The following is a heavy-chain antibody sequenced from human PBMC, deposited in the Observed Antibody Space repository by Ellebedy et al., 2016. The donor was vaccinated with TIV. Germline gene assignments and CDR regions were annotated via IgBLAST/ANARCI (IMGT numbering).Heavy chain of an antibody. CDR3: AKDQVRDYYDSSGLSDY. J-gene: IGHJ4*02. Sequence: GESLKISCAASGFTFSSYAMSWVRQAPGKGLEWVSAISGSGGSTYYADSVKGRFTISRDNSKNTLYLQMNSLRAEDTAVYYCAKDQVRDYYDSSGLSDYWGQGTLVTVSS. CDR2: ISGSGGST. V-gene: IGHV3-23*01. D-gene: IGHD3-22*01. CDR1: GFTFSSYA.